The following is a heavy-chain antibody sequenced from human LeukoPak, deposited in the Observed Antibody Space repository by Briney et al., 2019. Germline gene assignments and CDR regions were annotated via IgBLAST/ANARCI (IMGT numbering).Heavy chain of an antibody. CDR2: ISGSGGST. V-gene: IGHV3-23*01. D-gene: IGHD5-24*01. J-gene: IGHJ4*02. Sequence: GGSLRLSCAASGFTFSSYAMSWVRQAPGKGLEWALAISGSGGSTYYADSVKGRFTISRDNSKNTLYLQMNSLRAEDTAVYYCAKGAWGRWLQLPYYFDYWGQGTLVTVSS. CDR3: AKGAWGRWLQLPYYFDY. CDR1: GFTFSSYA.